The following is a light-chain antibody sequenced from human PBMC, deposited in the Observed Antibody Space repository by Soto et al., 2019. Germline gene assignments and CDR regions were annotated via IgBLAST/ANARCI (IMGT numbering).Light chain of an antibody. CDR2: KAS. CDR1: QSISSW. V-gene: IGKV1-5*03. Sequence: DIQMTQSPSTLSASVGDRVTITCRASQSISSWLAWYQQKPGKAPKLLIYKASSLESGVSSRFSGSGSGTEFTLTISSLQPDDFAIYYCQQYNSYSRTFGQGTKVDIK. CDR3: QQYNSYSRT. J-gene: IGKJ1*01.